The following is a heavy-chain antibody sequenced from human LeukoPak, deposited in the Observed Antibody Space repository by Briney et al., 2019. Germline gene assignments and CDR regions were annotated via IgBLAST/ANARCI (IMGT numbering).Heavy chain of an antibody. CDR2: IIPIFGTA. CDR1: GGTFSSYA. Sequence: AASVKVSCKASGGTFSSYAISWVRQAPGQGLEWMGGIIPIFGTANYAQKFQGRVTITADKSTSTAYMELSSLRSEDTAVYYCARNYYGSGSYYNTFDYWGQGTLVTVSS. V-gene: IGHV1-69*06. D-gene: IGHD3-10*01. J-gene: IGHJ4*02. CDR3: ARNYYGSGSYYNTFDY.